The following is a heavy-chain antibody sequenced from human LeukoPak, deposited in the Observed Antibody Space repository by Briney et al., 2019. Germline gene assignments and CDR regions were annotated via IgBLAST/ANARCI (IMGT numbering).Heavy chain of an antibody. CDR1: GGSINNYY. V-gene: IGHV4-4*07. J-gene: IGHJ5*02. D-gene: IGHD3-22*01. CDR2: IYTRGSS. Sequence: SETLSLTCTVSGGSINNYYWSWIRQPAGKGLEWIGRIYTRGSSKYNPSLKSRVTIPVDTSKNQFSLKLSSVTAADTAVYYCARLYDSSGYTNWLDPWGQGTLVTVSS. CDR3: ARLYDSSGYTNWLDP.